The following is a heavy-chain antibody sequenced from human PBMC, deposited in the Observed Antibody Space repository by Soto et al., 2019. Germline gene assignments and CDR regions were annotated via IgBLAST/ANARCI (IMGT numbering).Heavy chain of an antibody. CDR1: GFTFSSYV. Sequence: QPGGSLRLSCAASGFTFSSYVMSWVRQAPGKGLEWVANINQDGSEKYYVDSVKGRFTISRDNAKNSVYLQMNSLRAEDTAVYYCARDFGAATGWGQGTMVTVSS. CDR2: INQDGSEK. CDR3: ARDFGAATG. J-gene: IGHJ3*01. D-gene: IGHD3-10*01. V-gene: IGHV3-7*03.